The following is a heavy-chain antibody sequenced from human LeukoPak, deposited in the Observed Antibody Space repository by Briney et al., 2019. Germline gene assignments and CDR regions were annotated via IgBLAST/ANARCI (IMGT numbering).Heavy chain of an antibody. CDR3: ARDLWGSYRYPFDY. J-gene: IGHJ4*02. CDR2: ISYDESNK. D-gene: IGHD3-16*02. V-gene: IGHV3-30*04. CDR1: GFTFIAYA. Sequence: PGRSLRLSCAASGFTFIAYAMHWVRQAPGKGLEWVAVISYDESNKYYADSVKGRFTISRDNSNNTLYLQMNSQRPDDTAVYYCARDLWGSYRYPFDYWGQGTLVTVSS.